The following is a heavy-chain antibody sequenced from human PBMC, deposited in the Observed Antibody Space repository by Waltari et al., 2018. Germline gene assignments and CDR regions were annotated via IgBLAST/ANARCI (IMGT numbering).Heavy chain of an antibody. Sequence: QVQLVQSGAEVKKPGSSVKVSCKASGGTFSSYAISWVRQAPGQRLGWMGGFTPFFGTATTAHKFQGRFRITPEDSTSPATMERSSLRSEEPAVYSCGAHPTPVSIGPGSPNRTFASGGRETLLPVSS. CDR1: GGTFSSYA. V-gene: IGHV1-69*01. CDR3: GAHPTPVSIGPGSPNRTFAS. J-gene: IGHJ4*02. CDR2: FTPFFGTA. D-gene: IGHD3-10*01.